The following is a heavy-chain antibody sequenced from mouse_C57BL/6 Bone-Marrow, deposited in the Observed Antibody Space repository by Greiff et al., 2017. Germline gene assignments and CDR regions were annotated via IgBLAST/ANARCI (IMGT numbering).Heavy chain of an antibody. V-gene: IGHV1-82*01. J-gene: IGHJ3*01. CDR3: ARGVLGFAY. Sequence: VKLMESGPELVKPGASVKISCKASGYAFSSSWMNWVKQRPGKGLEWIGRIYPGDGDTNYNGKFKGKATLTADKSSSTAYMQLSSLTSEDSAVYFCARGVLGFAYWGQGTLVTVSA. CDR1: GYAFSSSW. CDR2: IYPGDGDT.